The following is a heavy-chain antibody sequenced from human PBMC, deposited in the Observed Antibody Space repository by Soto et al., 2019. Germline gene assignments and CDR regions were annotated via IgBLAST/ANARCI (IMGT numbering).Heavy chain of an antibody. V-gene: IGHV4-30-4*01. CDR1: GGSISSGDYY. CDR3: AGVGVAATLSVWFDP. CDR2: IYYSGST. D-gene: IGHD2-15*01. J-gene: IGHJ5*02. Sequence: PSETLSLTCTVSGGSISSGDYYWSWIRQPPGKGLEWIGYIYYSGSTYYNPSLKSRVTISVDTSKNQFSLKLSSVTAADTAVYYCAGVGVAATLSVWFDPWGQGTLVTVSS.